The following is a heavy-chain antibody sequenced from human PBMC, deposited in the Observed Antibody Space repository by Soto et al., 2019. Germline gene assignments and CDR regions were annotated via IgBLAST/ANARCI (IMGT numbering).Heavy chain of an antibody. Sequence: GGSLRLSYAASGFTFSSYAMSWVRQAPGKGLEWVSAISGSGGSTYYADSVKGRFTISRDNSKNTLYLQMNSLRAEDTAVYYCAKDPTPHIAAAATEFDYWGQGTMVTVSS. CDR3: AKDPTPHIAAAATEFDY. V-gene: IGHV3-23*01. CDR2: ISGSGGST. D-gene: IGHD6-13*01. CDR1: GFTFSSYA. J-gene: IGHJ4*03.